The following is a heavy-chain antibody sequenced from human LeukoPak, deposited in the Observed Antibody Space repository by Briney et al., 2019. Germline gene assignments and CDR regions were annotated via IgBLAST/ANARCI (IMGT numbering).Heavy chain of an antibody. J-gene: IGHJ5*02. CDR2: IYTSGST. CDR3: ARDGAGIAAAGISWFDP. D-gene: IGHD6-13*01. Sequence: SETLSLTCTVSGGSISSYYWSWIRQPAGKGLEWIGRIYTSGSTNYNPSLKSRVTMSVDTSKNQFSLKLSSVTAADTAVYYCARDGAGIAAAGISWFDPWGQGTLVTVSS. V-gene: IGHV4-4*07. CDR1: GGSISSYY.